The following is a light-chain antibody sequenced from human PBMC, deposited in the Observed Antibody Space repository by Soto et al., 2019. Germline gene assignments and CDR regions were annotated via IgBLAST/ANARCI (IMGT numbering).Light chain of an antibody. V-gene: IGLV2-14*03. Sequence: QSVLNQPASVSGSPRQSITISCTGTSSDVGGYKYVSWYQQYPGKAPKLMIYDVSNRPSGVSNRFSGSKSGNTASLTISGLQAEDEADYYCSSYTSSSSYVFGTGTKVTVL. CDR1: SSDVGGYKY. J-gene: IGLJ1*01. CDR3: SSYTSSSSYV. CDR2: DVS.